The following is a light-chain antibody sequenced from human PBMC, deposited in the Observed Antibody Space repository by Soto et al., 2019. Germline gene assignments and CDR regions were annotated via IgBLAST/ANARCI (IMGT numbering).Light chain of an antibody. CDR1: SSDVGAYNY. CDR3: SSYSTSFFYV. V-gene: IGLV2-14*01. J-gene: IGLJ1*01. Sequence: ALAQPASVSGSPGQSITISCTGTSSDVGAYNYVSWYQQHPGEAPKLIIYGVTNRPSGVSYRFSGSKSDYTASLTISGLQAEDEADYYCSSYSTSFFYVFGTGTKVTVL. CDR2: GVT.